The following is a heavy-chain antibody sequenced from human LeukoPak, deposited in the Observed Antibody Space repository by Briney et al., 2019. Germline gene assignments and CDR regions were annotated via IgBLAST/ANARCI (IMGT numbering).Heavy chain of an antibody. Sequence: SETLSLTCTVSGGSISSYYWSWIRQPPGKGLEWIGYIYYSGSTNYNPSLKSRVTISVDTSKNQFSLKLSSVTAADTAVYYCARDREAGYSSGGDIWGQGTMVTVSS. CDR2: IYYSGST. D-gene: IGHD6-19*01. CDR3: ARDREAGYSSGGDI. CDR1: GGSISSYY. V-gene: IGHV4-59*01. J-gene: IGHJ3*02.